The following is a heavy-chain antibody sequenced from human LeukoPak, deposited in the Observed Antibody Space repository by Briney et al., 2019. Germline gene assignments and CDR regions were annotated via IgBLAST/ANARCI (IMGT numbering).Heavy chain of an antibody. V-gene: IGHV3-21*01. Sequence: PGGSLRLSCAASGFTFSSYAMNWVRQAPGKGLGWVSSISSSSSYIYYADSVKGRFTISRDNAKNSLYLQMNSLRAEDTAVYYCARDANTIFGVVIPYYYMDVWGKGTTVTVSS. J-gene: IGHJ6*03. CDR3: ARDANTIFGVVIPYYYMDV. D-gene: IGHD3-3*01. CDR1: GFTFSSYA. CDR2: ISSSSSYI.